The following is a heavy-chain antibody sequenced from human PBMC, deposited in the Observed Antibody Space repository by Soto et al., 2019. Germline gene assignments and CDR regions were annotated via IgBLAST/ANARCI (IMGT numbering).Heavy chain of an antibody. V-gene: IGHV1-18*01. CDR3: ERALGYSGYAGMDV. J-gene: IGHJ6*02. CDR1: GYTFTIYG. CDR2: ISPDNGNT. D-gene: IGHD5-12*01. Sequence: QVQLVQSGGEVKKPGASVKVSCKASGYTFTIYGINWVRQAPGQGLEWMGWISPDNGNTNYAQKLKGRVTMTTDTSTSTAYMELRNLRSDDTAVYYCERALGYSGYAGMDVWGQGTTVTVSS.